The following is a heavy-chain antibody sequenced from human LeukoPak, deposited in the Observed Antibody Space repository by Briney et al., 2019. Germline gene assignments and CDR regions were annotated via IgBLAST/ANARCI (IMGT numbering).Heavy chain of an antibody. CDR3: ARDHTFDI. J-gene: IGHJ3*02. V-gene: IGHV3-48*02. Sequence: GGSLRLSCAASGFTFSTYNMNWVRQAPGKGLEWVSYISSGSTTIYYADSVRGRFTISRDNAKNSLYLQMNSLRDEDTAAYYCARDHTFDIWGQGTMVTVSS. CDR1: GFTFSTYN. CDR2: ISSGSTTI.